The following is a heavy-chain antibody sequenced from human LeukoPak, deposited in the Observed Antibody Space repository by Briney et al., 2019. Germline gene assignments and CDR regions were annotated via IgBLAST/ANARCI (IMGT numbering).Heavy chain of an antibody. Sequence: PSETLSLTCTVSGGSISSGGYYWSWIRQHPGKGLEWIGYIYYSGSTYYNPSLKSRVTISVDTSKNQFSLKLSSVTAADTAVYYCARDNDYSNFLWGMDVWGQGTTVTVSS. D-gene: IGHD4-11*01. CDR3: ARDNDYSNFLWGMDV. J-gene: IGHJ6*02. CDR1: GGSISSGGYY. V-gene: IGHV4-31*03. CDR2: IYYSGST.